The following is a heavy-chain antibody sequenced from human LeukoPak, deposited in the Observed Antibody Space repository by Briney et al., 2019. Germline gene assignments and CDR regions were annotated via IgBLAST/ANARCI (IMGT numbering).Heavy chain of an antibody. CDR1: GFTFSSYS. V-gene: IGHV3-21*01. J-gene: IGHJ6*03. D-gene: IGHD2-2*01. Sequence: GGSLRLSCAASGFTFSSYSMNWVRQAPGKGLEWVSSIRSNSSYIYYADSVKGRFTISRDNAKNSLYLQMNSLRAEDTAVYYCARGLQYQLLNYYMDVWGKGTTVTVSS. CDR2: IRSNSSYI. CDR3: ARGLQYQLLNYYMDV.